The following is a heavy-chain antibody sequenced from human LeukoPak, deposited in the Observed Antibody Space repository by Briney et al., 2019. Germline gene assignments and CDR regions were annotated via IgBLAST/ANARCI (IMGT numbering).Heavy chain of an antibody. J-gene: IGHJ5*02. CDR1: LFSVTTSAVG. D-gene: IGHD4-17*01. CDR3: AHVDDYANGGFDP. V-gene: IGHV2-5*02. Sequence: SGPTLANPTQTLTMTCSLSLFSVTTSAVGVGWVRQAPGKALECLALTYWDDDKRYSQSLKSRLTITKDTFKNQVVLTMTNMDPVGTATYYCAHVDDYANGGFDPWGQGTRVTVSS. CDR2: TYWDDDK.